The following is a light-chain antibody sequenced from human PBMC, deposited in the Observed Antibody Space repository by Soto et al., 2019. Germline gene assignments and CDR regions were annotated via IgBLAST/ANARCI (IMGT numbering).Light chain of an antibody. J-gene: IGLJ1*01. CDR2: DVS. Sequence: ALTQPASVSGSPGQSITISCTGTSTYVGRYNYVSWYQQHPGKAPKLMVYDVSNRPSWVSNRFSGSKSGITASLTISGLQAEDEADYYCTSYTSDSTYVFGTGTKVTVL. CDR3: TSYTSDSTYV. CDR1: STYVGRYNY. V-gene: IGLV2-14*01.